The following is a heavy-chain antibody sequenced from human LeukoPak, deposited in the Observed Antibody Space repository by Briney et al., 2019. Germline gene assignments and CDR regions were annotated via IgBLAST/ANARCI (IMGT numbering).Heavy chain of an antibody. J-gene: IGHJ4*02. CDR3: AREKRFGELLFDY. D-gene: IGHD3-10*01. V-gene: IGHV1-2*02. Sequence: YAQKFQGRVTMTRDTSISTAYMELSRLLSDDTAVYYCAREKRFGELLFDYWGQGTLVTVSS.